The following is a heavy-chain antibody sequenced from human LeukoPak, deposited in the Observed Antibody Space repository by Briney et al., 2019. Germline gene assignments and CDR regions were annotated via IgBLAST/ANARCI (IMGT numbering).Heavy chain of an antibody. Sequence: PSETLSLTCSVSGASITSSYWSWIRQTPGKGLEWIGNIYSGSTNYNPSLKSRVTISVDTSKNQFSLKLSSVTAADTAVYYCARLRYYGGSAAFDIWGQGTMVTVSS. CDR1: GASITSSY. D-gene: IGHD3-10*01. V-gene: IGHV4-59*08. J-gene: IGHJ3*02. CDR2: IYSGST. CDR3: ARLRYYGGSAAFDI.